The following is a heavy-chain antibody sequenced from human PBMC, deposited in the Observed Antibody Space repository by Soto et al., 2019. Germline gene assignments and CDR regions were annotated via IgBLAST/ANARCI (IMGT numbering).Heavy chain of an antibody. D-gene: IGHD3-10*01. V-gene: IGHV4-34*01. CDR3: ARSYGYVRRHFYDS. Sequence: QVRLREWGAGQLKPSQTLSLTCGVSGGAFGGYFWNWMRQPPGKGLELLGEIDQSGVTKYNPSLKSRLTISIDTSKNQFSLSLTSVTATDTAVYYFARSYGYVRRHFYDSWGQGTLVTVSS. CDR2: IDQSGVT. CDR1: GGAFGGYF. J-gene: IGHJ4*02.